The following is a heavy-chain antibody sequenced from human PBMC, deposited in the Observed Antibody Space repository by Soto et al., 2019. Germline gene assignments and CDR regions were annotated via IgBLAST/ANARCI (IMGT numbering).Heavy chain of an antibody. CDR3: AGYRGFGESDV. J-gene: IGHJ6*02. Sequence: QVQLVQSGAEVKKPGASVKVSCKASGYSFTSYGISWVRQAPGQGLEWMGWISAYNGNTNYAQKLQGRVTMTTDTPTSPAYMELRSLGPADAAVYYCAGYRGFGESDVWGQGTTVTASS. CDR1: GYSFTSYG. D-gene: IGHD3-10*01. V-gene: IGHV1-18*01. CDR2: ISAYNGNT.